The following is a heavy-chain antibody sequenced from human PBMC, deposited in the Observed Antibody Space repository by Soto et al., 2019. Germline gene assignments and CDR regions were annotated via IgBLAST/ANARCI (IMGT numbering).Heavy chain of an antibody. CDR1: GYTLTELS. J-gene: IGHJ5*02. D-gene: IGHD3-3*01. CDR3: ATVLGFWSGRWFDP. Sequence: ASMQVYCNVSGYTLTELSMHCVRQAPGKGREWMGGFDPEDGETIYAQKFQGRVTMTEDTSTDTAYMELSSLRSEDTAVYYCATVLGFWSGRWFDPWGQGTLVTVYS. CDR2: FDPEDGET. V-gene: IGHV1-24*01.